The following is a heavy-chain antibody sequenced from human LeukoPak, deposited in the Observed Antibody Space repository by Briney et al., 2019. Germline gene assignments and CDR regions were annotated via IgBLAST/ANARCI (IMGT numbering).Heavy chain of an antibody. V-gene: IGHV3-23*01. J-gene: IGHJ4*02. Sequence: GGSLRLSCAASGFAFSNYAMTWVRQAPGKGLEWVSVISGNGVLTYYADSVKGRFTISRDNSRNTLYLQMNSPRAEDTAVYYCAILPGYSSGWYEVNYWGQGTLVTVSS. CDR1: GFAFSNYA. D-gene: IGHD6-13*01. CDR2: ISGNGVLT. CDR3: AILPGYSSGWYEVNY.